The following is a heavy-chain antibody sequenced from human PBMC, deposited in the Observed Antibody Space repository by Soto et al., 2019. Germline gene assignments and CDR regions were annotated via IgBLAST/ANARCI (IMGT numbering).Heavy chain of an antibody. Sequence: ASVKVSCKASGGTFSSYAISWVLQAPGQGLEWMGGIIPIFGTANYAQKFQGRVTITADESTSTAYMELSSLRSEDKAVYYCGRIAVAGPVPFASWGQGTLVTVSS. CDR2: IIPIFGTA. J-gene: IGHJ4*02. D-gene: IGHD6-19*01. V-gene: IGHV1-69*13. CDR1: GGTFSSYA. CDR3: GRIAVAGPVPFAS.